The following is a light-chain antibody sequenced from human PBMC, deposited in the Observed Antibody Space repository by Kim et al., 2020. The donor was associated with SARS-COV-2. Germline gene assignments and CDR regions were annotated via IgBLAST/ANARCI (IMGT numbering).Light chain of an antibody. CDR1: TGAVTSGHY. CDR2: DTT. J-gene: IGLJ3*02. CDR3: LLSYSGWL. V-gene: IGLV7-46*01. Sequence: QAVVTQEPSLTVSPGGTVTLACGSSTGAVTSGHYPYWFQQKPGQAPRTLIFDTTNKHSWTPARFSGSLLGGKAALTLSGAQPGDEAEYYCLLSYSGWLFGGGTQLTVL.